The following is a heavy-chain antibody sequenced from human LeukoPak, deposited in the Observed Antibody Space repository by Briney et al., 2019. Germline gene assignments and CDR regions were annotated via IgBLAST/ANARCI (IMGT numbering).Heavy chain of an antibody. Sequence: SETLSLTCAVYGGSFSGYYWSWTRQPPGKGLEWIGEINHSGSTNYNPSLKSRVTISVDTSKNQFSLKLSSVTAADTAVYYCARRGIKPYNWFDPWGQGTLVTVSS. J-gene: IGHJ5*02. V-gene: IGHV4-34*01. CDR2: INHSGST. CDR1: GGSFSGYY. D-gene: IGHD5-18*01. CDR3: ARRGIKPYNWFDP.